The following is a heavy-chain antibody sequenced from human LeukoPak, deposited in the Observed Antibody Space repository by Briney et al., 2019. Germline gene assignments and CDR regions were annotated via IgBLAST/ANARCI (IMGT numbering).Heavy chain of an antibody. J-gene: IGHJ4*02. CDR2: ISGSGGST. CDR1: GFTFSSYA. CDR3: AKSSYYDTSGYYREYYFDY. V-gene: IGHV3-23*01. Sequence: GSLRLSCVPSGFTFSSYAMSWVRQAPGKGLEWVSSISGSGGSTHHADSVKGRFTISRDKTKNTLYLQMNSLRAEDTAVYYCAKSSYYDTSGYYREYYFDYWGQGTLVTVSS. D-gene: IGHD3-22*01.